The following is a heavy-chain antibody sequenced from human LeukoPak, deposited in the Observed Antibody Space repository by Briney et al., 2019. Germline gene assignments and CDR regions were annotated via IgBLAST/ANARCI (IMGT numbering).Heavy chain of an antibody. J-gene: IGHJ6*02. CDR1: GVSISSGGYY. D-gene: IGHD3-3*01. CDR3: ARVRWYDFWSGYLSYYYYYGMDV. CDR2: IYYSGST. Sequence: SETLSLTCTVSGVSISSGGYYWSWIRQHPGKGLEWIGYIYYSGSTYYNPSLKSRVTISVDTSKNQFSLKLSSVTAADTAVYYCARVRWYDFWSGYLSYYYYYGMDVWGQGTTVTVSS. V-gene: IGHV4-31*03.